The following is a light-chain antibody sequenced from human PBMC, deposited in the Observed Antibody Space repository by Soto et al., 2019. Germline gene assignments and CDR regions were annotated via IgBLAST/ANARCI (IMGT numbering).Light chain of an antibody. CDR2: GAS. Sequence: QLTQSPSSLSASVGDRVTITCRASQDISVYLAWYQQKPGKAPKLLIYGASTLQSGVPSRFSGSVSGTDFTLTISSLQPEDFASYYCQQVNTHSYTFGQGTKLEIK. J-gene: IGKJ2*01. V-gene: IGKV1-9*01. CDR3: QQVNTHSYT. CDR1: QDISVY.